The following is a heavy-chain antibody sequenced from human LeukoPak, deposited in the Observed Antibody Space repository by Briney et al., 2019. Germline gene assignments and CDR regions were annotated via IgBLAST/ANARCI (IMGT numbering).Heavy chain of an antibody. Sequence: SETLSLTCAVYGGSFSGYYWSWIRQPPGKGLEWIGEINHSGSTNYNPSLKSRVTISVDTSKNQFSLKLSSVTAADTAVYYCAREAYDYVWGNYRYTLFDYWGQGTLVTVSS. CDR3: AREAYDYVWGNYRYTLFDY. CDR1: GGSFSGYY. CDR2: INHSGST. J-gene: IGHJ4*02. D-gene: IGHD3-16*02. V-gene: IGHV4-34*01.